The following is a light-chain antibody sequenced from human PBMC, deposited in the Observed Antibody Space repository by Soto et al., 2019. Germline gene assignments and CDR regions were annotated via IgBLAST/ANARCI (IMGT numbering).Light chain of an antibody. CDR1: SSDIGVYNY. CDR2: EVN. J-gene: IGLJ1*01. CDR3: SSNTTSNTYV. Sequence: QSVLTQPASVSGSPGQSITFSCTGTSSDIGVYNYVSWYQQHPGKAPKLMIYEVNNRPSGVSNRFSGSKSGNTASLTISGLQAEDEADYYCSSNTTSNTYVFGTGTKVTVL. V-gene: IGLV2-14*01.